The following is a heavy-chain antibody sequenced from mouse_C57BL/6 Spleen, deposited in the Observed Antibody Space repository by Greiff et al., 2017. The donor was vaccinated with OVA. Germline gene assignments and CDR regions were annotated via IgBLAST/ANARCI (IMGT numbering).Heavy chain of an antibody. J-gene: IGHJ4*01. CDR2: IDPEDGDT. CDR1: GFNIKDYY. D-gene: IGHD2-5*01. V-gene: IGHV14-1*01. CDR3: TTSYYSNPYAMDY. Sequence: VQLKESGAELVRPGASVKLSCTASGFNIKDYYMHWVKQRPEQGLEWIGRIDPEDGDTEYAPKFQGKATMTADTSSNTAYLQLSSLTSEDTAVYYCTTSYYSNPYAMDYGGQGTSVTVAS.